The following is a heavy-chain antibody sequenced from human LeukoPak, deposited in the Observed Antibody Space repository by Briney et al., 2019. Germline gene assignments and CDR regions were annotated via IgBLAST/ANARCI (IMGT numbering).Heavy chain of an antibody. CDR3: AREEQGILTGYYGFDY. V-gene: IGHV1-3*01. D-gene: IGHD3-9*01. CDR1: GYTFTIYA. J-gene: IGHJ4*02. CDR2: INAGNGNT. Sequence: GASVKVSCKASGYTFTIYAMHWGRQAPGQRLEWMGWINAGNGNTKYSQKFQGRVTITRDTSASTAYMELSSLRSEDTAVYYCAREEQGILTGYYGFDYWGQGTLVTVSS.